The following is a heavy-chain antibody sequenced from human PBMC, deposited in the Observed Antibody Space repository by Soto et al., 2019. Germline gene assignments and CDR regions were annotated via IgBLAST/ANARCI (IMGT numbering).Heavy chain of an antibody. CDR1: GFTFSSYD. CDR2: IGTAGDP. J-gene: IGHJ4*02. D-gene: IGHD6-19*01. V-gene: IGHV3-13*05. Sequence: GGSLRLSCAASGFTFSSYDMHWVRQATGKGLEWVSAIGTAGDPYYPGSVKGRFTISRENAKNSLYLQMNSLRAGDTAVYYCARAFSSSGWYYFDYWGQGTLVTVSS. CDR3: ARAFSSSGWYYFDY.